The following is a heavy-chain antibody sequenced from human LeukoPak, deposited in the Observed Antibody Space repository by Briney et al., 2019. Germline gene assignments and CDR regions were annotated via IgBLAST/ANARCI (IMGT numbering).Heavy chain of an antibody. D-gene: IGHD5-24*01. J-gene: IGHJ4*02. CDR1: GGSISSSSYY. V-gene: IGHV4-39*07. Sequence: PSETLSLTCTVSGGSISSSSYYWAWIRQPPGKGLEWIGSIHYSGSTYYNPSLQSRVTISVDKSNNQFSLNLNYVTAADTAVYYCASARWDNWGQGTLVTVSS. CDR2: IHYSGST. CDR3: ASARWDN.